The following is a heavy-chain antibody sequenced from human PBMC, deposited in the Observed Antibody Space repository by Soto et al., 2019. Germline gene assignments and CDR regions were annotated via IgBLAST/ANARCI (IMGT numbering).Heavy chain of an antibody. CDR3: ARPSEYSSSWNSAFDP. Sequence: PSETLSLTCAVYGASLSDNYCNWLRQPPGKGLEWIGEINHSGNTNYNPSLRSRVTISIDTSKNQLSLNLRSVSAADTAVYYCARPSEYSSSWNSAFDPWGQGTLVTVSS. V-gene: IGHV4-34*01. CDR1: GASLSDNY. CDR2: INHSGNT. D-gene: IGHD6-13*01. J-gene: IGHJ5*02.